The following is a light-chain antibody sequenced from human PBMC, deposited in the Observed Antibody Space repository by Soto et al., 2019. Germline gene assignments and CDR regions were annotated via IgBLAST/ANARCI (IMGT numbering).Light chain of an antibody. J-gene: IGLJ1*01. CDR2: HVS. Sequence: QSVLTQPLSVSGSPGQSVAISCTGTSSDIGGYNYVSWYQQHPGRAPKLVIYHVSKRPSGVPDRFSGSKSGNTASLTISGLQAEDEADYYCSSFAGGPYVFGTGTKVTVL. V-gene: IGLV2-11*01. CDR1: SSDIGGYNY. CDR3: SSFAGGPYV.